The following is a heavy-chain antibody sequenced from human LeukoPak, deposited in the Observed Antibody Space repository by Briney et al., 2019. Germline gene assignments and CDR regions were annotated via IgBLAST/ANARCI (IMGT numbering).Heavy chain of an antibody. CDR2: INWSGGST. V-gene: IGHV3-20*04. CDR3: AELGITMIGGV. J-gene: IGHJ6*04. CDR1: GFTFDDYA. D-gene: IGHD3-10*02. Sequence: GGSLRLSCAASGFTFDDYAMSWVRQAPGKGLEWVSGINWSGGSTCYADSVKGRFTISRDNVKNSLYLQMNSLRAEDTAVYYCAELGITMIGGVWGKGTTVTISS.